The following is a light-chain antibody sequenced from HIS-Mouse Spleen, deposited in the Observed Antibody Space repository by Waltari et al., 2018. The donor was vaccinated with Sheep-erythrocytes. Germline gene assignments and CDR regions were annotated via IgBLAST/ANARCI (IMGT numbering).Light chain of an antibody. Sequence: DIQMTQSPSSLSASVGDRVTITCRASQSISSYLNWYQQKPGKAPKLLIDAASSLQSGVPSRFSGSGYGTDFTLTISSLQPEDFATYYCQQSYSTPPLTFGGGTKVEIK. J-gene: IGKJ4*01. CDR2: AAS. CDR3: QQSYSTPPLT. CDR1: QSISSY. V-gene: IGKV1-39*01.